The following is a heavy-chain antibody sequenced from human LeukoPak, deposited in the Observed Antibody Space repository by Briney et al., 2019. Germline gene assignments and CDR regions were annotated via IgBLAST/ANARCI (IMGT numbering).Heavy chain of an antibody. D-gene: IGHD6-13*01. J-gene: IGHJ4*02. CDR2: MNPNSGNT. Sequence: GASVKVSCKASGYTFSSYDINWVRQATGQGLEWMGWMNPNSGNTGYAQKFQGRVSMTSNTSISTAYMELSSLRSEDTAVYYCTRGLRREQQLLRAFDYWGQGTLVTVSS. V-gene: IGHV1-8*01. CDR3: TRGLRREQQLLRAFDY. CDR1: GYTFSSYD.